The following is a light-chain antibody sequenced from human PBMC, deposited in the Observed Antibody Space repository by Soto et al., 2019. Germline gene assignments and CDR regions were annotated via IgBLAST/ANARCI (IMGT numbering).Light chain of an antibody. Sequence: DIQMTQSPSALSASVGDRVTITCRASQNIKKYLSWYRQKPGKAPDLLIYTASSLQVGFPSRLSGSGSGTDITITITSLQPEDSATYYCQQSFSSPLTFGGGTKVEIK. CDR2: TAS. CDR3: QQSFSSPLT. J-gene: IGKJ4*01. V-gene: IGKV1-39*01. CDR1: QNIKKY.